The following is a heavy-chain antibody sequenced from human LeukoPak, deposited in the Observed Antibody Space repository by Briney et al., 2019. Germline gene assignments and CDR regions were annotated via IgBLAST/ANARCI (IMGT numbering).Heavy chain of an antibody. CDR2: ISSSSTHI. V-gene: IGHV3-21*01. Sequence: GGSLRLSCVASGFSFGSYSMNWVRQAPGKGLEWVSSISSSSTHIYYGDSVKGRFAVSRDNAKNSVYLQMNSLRVEDTAVYYCARGEVFGVVIDNYWGQGTLVTVSS. D-gene: IGHD3-3*01. J-gene: IGHJ4*02. CDR1: GFSFGSYS. CDR3: ARGEVFGVVIDNY.